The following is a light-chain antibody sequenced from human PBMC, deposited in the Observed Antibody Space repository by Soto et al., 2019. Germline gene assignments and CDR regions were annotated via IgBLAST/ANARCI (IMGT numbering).Light chain of an antibody. CDR1: SSDVGGYSY. Sequence: QSALTQPASVSGSPGQSIAISCTGTSSDVGGYSYVSWYQQQPGKAPKLVISDVSNRPSGVSDRFSGSKSGNTASLTISGLQTEDEADYYCASYTSSSTLDVFGTGTKVTV. CDR3: ASYTSSSTLDV. V-gene: IGLV2-14*01. CDR2: DVS. J-gene: IGLJ1*01.